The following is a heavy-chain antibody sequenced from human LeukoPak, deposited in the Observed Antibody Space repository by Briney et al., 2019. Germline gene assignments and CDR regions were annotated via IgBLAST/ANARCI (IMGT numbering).Heavy chain of an antibody. CDR1: GFTFSSYG. J-gene: IGHJ3*02. D-gene: IGHD3-9*01. Sequence: GGSLRLSCAASGFTFSSYGMHWVRQAPGKGLEWVSVIYSGGSTYYADSVKGRFTISRDNSKNTLYLQMNSLRAEDTAVYYCAANYDILTGSDIWGQGTMVTVSS. CDR3: AANYDILTGSDI. V-gene: IGHV3-NL1*01. CDR2: IYSGGST.